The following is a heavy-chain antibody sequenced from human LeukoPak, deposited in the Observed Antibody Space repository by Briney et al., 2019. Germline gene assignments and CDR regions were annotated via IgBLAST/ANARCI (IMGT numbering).Heavy chain of an antibody. CDR2: ISGSGGSS. CDR3: AKGGAYDLLTGLDFDH. CDR1: GFSFSSHA. D-gene: IGHD3-9*01. J-gene: IGHJ4*02. V-gene: IGHV3-23*01. Sequence: PGGSLRLSCAASGFSFSSHAMSWVRQAPGKGLEWVSSISGSGGSSAYADSVKGRFTISRDSSKNTLYLQMNSLRAEDTAVHYCAKGGAYDLLTGLDFDHWGQGTLVTVSS.